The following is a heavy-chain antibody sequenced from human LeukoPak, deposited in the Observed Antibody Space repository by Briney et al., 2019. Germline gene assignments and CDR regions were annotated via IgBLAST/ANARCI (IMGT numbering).Heavy chain of an antibody. CDR3: ARGVRYYDSSGYPY. V-gene: IGHV4-59*12. CDR2: IYYSGST. J-gene: IGHJ4*02. D-gene: IGHD3-22*01. Sequence: PSETLSLTCTVSGGSISSYYWSWIRQPPGKGLEWIGYIYYSGSTNYNPSLKSRVTISVDTSKNQFSLKLSSVTAADTAVYYCARGVRYYDSSGYPYWGQGTLVTVSS. CDR1: GGSISSYY.